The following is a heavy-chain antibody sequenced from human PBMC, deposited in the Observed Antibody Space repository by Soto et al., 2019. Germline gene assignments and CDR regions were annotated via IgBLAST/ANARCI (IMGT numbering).Heavy chain of an antibody. V-gene: IGHV3-7*03. D-gene: IGHD6-13*01. Sequence: PGGSLRLSCVASGFTFRSNWMSWVRQAPGKGLEWVANIKEDGSEKYYVDSVKGRFTISRDNAKNSLYLQMNILRAEDTAVYYCARVGYSEDYFDYWGQGTPVTVSS. CDR3: ARVGYSEDYFDY. CDR2: IKEDGSEK. CDR1: GFTFRSNW. J-gene: IGHJ4*02.